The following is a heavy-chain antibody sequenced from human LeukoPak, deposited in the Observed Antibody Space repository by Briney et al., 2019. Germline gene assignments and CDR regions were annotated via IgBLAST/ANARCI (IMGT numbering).Heavy chain of an antibody. CDR3: AKVRSGSANWALRIFDN. CDR2: ISSGGGTT. Sequence: GGALRLSCAVSGFAFGSEAMSWVRESPTRGLEWGASISSGGGTTYYADYVKGRFTISRDNSNNTLYGQMNRLRAEDTAVYYCAKVRSGSANWALRIFDNWGPGTLVTASS. J-gene: IGHJ4*01. CDR1: GFAFGSEA. D-gene: IGHD1-1*01. V-gene: IGHV3-23*01.